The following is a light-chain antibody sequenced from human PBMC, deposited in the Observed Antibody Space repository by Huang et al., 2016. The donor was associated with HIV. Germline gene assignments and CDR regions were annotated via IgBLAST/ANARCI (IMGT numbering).Light chain of an antibody. CDR2: WAS. CDR1: QSVLYSSNNKNY. CDR3: QQYYSTPLT. Sequence: DIVMTQSPDSLAVSLGERATSNCKSSQSVLYSSNNKNYLAWYQQKPGQPPKQLIYWASTRESGVPDRFSGSGSGTDFTLTISSLQAEDVAVYYCQQYYSTPLTFGGGTKVEIK. V-gene: IGKV4-1*01. J-gene: IGKJ4*01.